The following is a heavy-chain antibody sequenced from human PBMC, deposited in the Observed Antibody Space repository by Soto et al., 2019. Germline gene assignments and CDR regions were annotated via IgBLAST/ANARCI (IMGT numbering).Heavy chain of an antibody. J-gene: IGHJ6*02. V-gene: IGHV1-3*01. CDR3: GRSVVGATGEILYNAMDV. CDR1: GYTFTTYA. Sequence: QVQLVQSGAEVKKPGASVKVSCKASGYTFTTYALHWVRQAPGQRPEWMGWINPASGHTKYSKRCQDRGTITRDTSARTGDVELSSLRSEDTAVYYCGRSVVGATGEILYNAMDVWGQGTTVTVSS. D-gene: IGHD1-26*01. CDR2: INPASGHT.